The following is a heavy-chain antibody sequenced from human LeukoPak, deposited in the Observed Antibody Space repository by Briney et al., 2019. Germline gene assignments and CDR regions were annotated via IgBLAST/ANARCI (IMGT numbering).Heavy chain of an antibody. V-gene: IGHV3-30*18. CDR2: ISYDGSNK. Sequence: GGSLRLSCAASGFTFTSHGMHWVRQAPGKGLEWVAVISYDGSNKYYADSVKGRFTISRDNSKNTLYLQMNSLRAEDTAVYYCAKDFYSGSSPWGQGTLVTVSS. D-gene: IGHD1-26*01. CDR3: AKDFYSGSSP. CDR1: GFTFTSHG. J-gene: IGHJ5*02.